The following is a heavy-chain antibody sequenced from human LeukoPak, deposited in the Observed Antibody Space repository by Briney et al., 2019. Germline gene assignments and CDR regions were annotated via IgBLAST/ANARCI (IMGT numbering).Heavy chain of an antibody. V-gene: IGHV3-43*01. CDR2: ITWDGGST. CDR3: TKETTMIVGGQYFDY. J-gene: IGHJ4*02. D-gene: IGHD3-22*01. Sequence: GGPLRLSCAASGFTFDDYTMHWVRQAPGKGLEWVSLITWDGGSTFYADSVKGRFTISRDNSKNSLYLQMNSLTTEDTALYYCTKETTMIVGGQYFDYWGQGTLVTVSS. CDR1: GFTFDDYT.